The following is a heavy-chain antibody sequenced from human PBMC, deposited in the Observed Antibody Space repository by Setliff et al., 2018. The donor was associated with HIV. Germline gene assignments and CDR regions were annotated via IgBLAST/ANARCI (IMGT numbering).Heavy chain of an antibody. CDR2: IYWNDDK. J-gene: IGHJ4*02. CDR1: GSSLSTSGVG. V-gene: IGHV2-5*01. CDR3: AHRLSYYDTSGYYSYYFDY. Sequence: SGPTLVNPTQTLTLTCTFSGSSLSTSGVGVGWIRQPPGKALEWLALIYWNDDKRYSPSLKSRLTITKDTSKNQVVLTMTNMDPVDTATYYCAHRLSYYDTSGYYSYYFDYWGQGTLVTVS. D-gene: IGHD3-22*01.